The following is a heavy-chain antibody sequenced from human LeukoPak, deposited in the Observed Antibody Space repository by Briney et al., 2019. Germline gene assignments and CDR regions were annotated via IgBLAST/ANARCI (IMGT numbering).Heavy chain of an antibody. V-gene: IGHV3-21*01. Sequence: PGGSLRLSCAASGFTFSSYSMNWVRQAPGKGLEWVSSISSSSSYIYYADSVKGRFTISRDNAKNSLYLQMNSLRAEDTAVYYCARVTYGSGGYRDLNWFDPWGQGTLVTVSS. D-gene: IGHD3-10*01. CDR1: GFTFSSYS. CDR2: ISSSSSYI. J-gene: IGHJ5*02. CDR3: ARVTYGSGGYRDLNWFDP.